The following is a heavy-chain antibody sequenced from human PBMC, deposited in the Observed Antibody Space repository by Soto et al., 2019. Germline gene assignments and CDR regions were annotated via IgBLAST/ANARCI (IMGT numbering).Heavy chain of an antibody. CDR3: ARDGYCSGGSCNPTHYYYYGMDV. V-gene: IGHV1-18*01. J-gene: IGHJ6*02. CDR1: GYSFISHG. CDR2: ISAYNGQT. D-gene: IGHD2-15*01. Sequence: ASVKVSCKTSGYSFISHGVSWVRQAPGQGLEWMGWISAYNGQTDYAQKVQGRVSMTTDTSTSTVYMELRGLRSDDTAVYYCARDGYCSGGSCNPTHYYYYGMDVWG.